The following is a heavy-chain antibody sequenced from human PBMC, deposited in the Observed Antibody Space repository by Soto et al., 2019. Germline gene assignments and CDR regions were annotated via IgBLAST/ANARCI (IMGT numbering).Heavy chain of an antibody. CDR3: ARGGRIAVAGTHAFDI. CDR2: IYYSGST. J-gene: IGHJ3*02. Sequence: ETLSLTCTVSGGSISSYYWSWIRQPPGKGLEWIGYIYYSGSTNYNPSLKSRVTISVDTSKNQFPLKLSSVTAADTAVYYCARGGRIAVAGTHAFDIWGQGTMVTVSS. CDR1: GGSISSYY. V-gene: IGHV4-59*12. D-gene: IGHD6-19*01.